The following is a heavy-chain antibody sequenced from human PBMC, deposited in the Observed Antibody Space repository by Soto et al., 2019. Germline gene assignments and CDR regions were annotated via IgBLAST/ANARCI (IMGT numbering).Heavy chain of an antibody. V-gene: IGHV3-21*01. Sequence: EVQLVESGGGLVKPGGSLRLSCAASGFTFSSYSMNWVRQAPGKGLEWVSSISSSSSYIYYADSVKGRFTISRDNAKNALYLQMNSRRAEDTAVYYCARELGVAGTVWGQGTLVTVSS. CDR1: GFTFSSYS. CDR3: ARELGVAGTV. CDR2: ISSSSSYI. J-gene: IGHJ4*02. D-gene: IGHD6-19*01.